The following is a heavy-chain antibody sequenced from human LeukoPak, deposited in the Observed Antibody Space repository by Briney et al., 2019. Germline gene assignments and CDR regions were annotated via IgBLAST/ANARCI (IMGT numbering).Heavy chain of an antibody. J-gene: IGHJ4*02. D-gene: IGHD6-6*01. CDR1: GGSFSGYY. CDR3: AREGSMTARPFVSIDY. CDR2: INHSGST. Sequence: SETLSLTCAVYGGSFSGYYWSWIRQPPGKGLEWIGEINHSGSTNYNPSLKSRVTISVDTSKDQLSLKLRSVTAADTAVYYCAREGSMTARPFVSIDYWGQGTLVTVSS. V-gene: IGHV4-34*01.